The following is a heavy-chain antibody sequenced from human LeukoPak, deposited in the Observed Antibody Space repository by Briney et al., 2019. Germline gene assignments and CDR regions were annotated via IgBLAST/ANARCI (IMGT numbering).Heavy chain of an antibody. V-gene: IGHV3-30*03. D-gene: IGHD5-18*01. J-gene: IGHJ4*02. CDR3: ARDVDTAMAN. Sequence: GGSLRLSCAASGFAFSSYGMHWVRQAPGKGLEWVAVISYDGSNKYYADSVKGRFTISRDNSKNTLYLQMNSLRAEDTAVYYCARDVDTAMANWGQGTLVTVSS. CDR2: ISYDGSNK. CDR1: GFAFSSYG.